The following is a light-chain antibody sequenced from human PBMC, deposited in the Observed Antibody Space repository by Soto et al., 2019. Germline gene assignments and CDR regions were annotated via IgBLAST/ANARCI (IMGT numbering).Light chain of an antibody. CDR2: EVS. CDR3: SSYTSSSTRV. Sequence: QSALTQPASVSGSPGEPITISCTGTSSDVGAYDYVSWYQQHPDKAPKLIIYEVSHRPSGVSNRFSGSKSVNTATLTISGLQAEDEADYYCSSYTSSSTRVFGTGTKVTVL. J-gene: IGLJ1*01. CDR1: SSDVGAYDY. V-gene: IGLV2-14*03.